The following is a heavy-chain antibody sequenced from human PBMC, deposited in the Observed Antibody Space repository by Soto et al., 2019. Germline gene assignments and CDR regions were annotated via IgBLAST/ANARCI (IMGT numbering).Heavy chain of an antibody. CDR1: GGSVRSDSEY. CDR3: AREGPDGDLDY. CDR2: VYHRGST. D-gene: IGHD4-17*01. Sequence: QVLLQESGPGLVKPSETLSLTCTVSGGSVRSDSEYWSWIRQPPGKALEWVGYVYHRGSTNYNLSLKSRLTMLIDTSRNQYFLHLRSVSAADTAVYYCAREGPDGDLDYWGQGTLVTVSS. V-gene: IGHV4-61*01. J-gene: IGHJ4*02.